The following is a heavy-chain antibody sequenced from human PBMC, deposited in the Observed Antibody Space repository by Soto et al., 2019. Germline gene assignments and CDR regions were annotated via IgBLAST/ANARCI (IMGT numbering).Heavy chain of an antibody. V-gene: IGHV3-23*01. J-gene: IGHJ4*02. CDR2: ISGSGGRT. CDR1: GFGFETLW. CDR3: AKGPEGSGNYPLTYSYFAH. Sequence: LGLSWEASGFGFETLWLTWVRQSAGKGLEWVSDISGSGGRTYHAASGKGRFTISRDNSKNTLYLQMNSLRVEDTAVYYCAKGPEGSGNYPLTYSYFAHWGQGTLVTVS. D-gene: IGHD1-26*01.